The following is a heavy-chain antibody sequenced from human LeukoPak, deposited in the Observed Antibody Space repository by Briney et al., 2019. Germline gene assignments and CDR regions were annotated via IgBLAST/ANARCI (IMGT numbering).Heavy chain of an antibody. CDR1: GFTFSSYS. CDR3: ARGLRYFDWLFATFDY. J-gene: IGHJ4*02. CDR2: ISSSSSYI. D-gene: IGHD3-9*01. Sequence: GGSLRLSCAASGFTFSSYSMNWVRQAPGKGLEWVSSISSSSSYIYYADSVKGRFTISRDNAKNSLYLQMNSLRAEDRAVYYCARGLRYFDWLFATFDYWGQGTLVTVSS. V-gene: IGHV3-21*01.